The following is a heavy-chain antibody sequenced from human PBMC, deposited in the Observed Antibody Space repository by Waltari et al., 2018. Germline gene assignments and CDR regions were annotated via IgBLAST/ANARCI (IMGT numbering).Heavy chain of an antibody. CDR3: ARDPPRFSREALGPDAFDI. CDR2: IIPMIGVT. CDR1: GGTFRTYA. D-gene: IGHD3-3*01. J-gene: IGHJ3*02. V-gene: IGHV1-69*10. Sequence: QVQVVHSGAEVKKPGSSVKVSCKASGGTFRTYAISWVRQAPGQGLELIGWIIPMIGVTNYTQKFQGRVTITADKSTRAAYMELFSLRSEDTAVYYCARDPPRFSREALGPDAFDIWDRGTVITVSS.